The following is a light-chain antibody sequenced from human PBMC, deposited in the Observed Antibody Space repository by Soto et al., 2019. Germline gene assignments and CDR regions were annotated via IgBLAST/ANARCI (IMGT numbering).Light chain of an antibody. J-gene: IGKJ1*01. V-gene: IGKV1-5*01. CDR3: QQYNSYSPT. CDR2: DAS. CDR1: QRISSF. Sequence: DIQMTQSPSTLSASVGDRVIITCRASQRISSFLAWYQQRPGKAPKLLIYDASSLESGVPSRFSGSGSGTEFTLTISNLQPDDSATYYCQQYNSYSPTFGQGTKVDIK.